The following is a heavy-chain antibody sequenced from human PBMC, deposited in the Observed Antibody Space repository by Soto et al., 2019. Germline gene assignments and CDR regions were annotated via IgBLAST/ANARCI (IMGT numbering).Heavy chain of an antibody. CDR2: IYPGDSDT. CDR1: GCTFTSYW. V-gene: IGHV5-51*01. J-gene: IGHJ6*02. D-gene: IGHD4-17*01. CDR3: AIRRDSSTVTNVNFYYYGMDV. Sequence: PGESLKISCKGSGCTFTSYWIGWVRQMPGKGLEWMGIIYPGDSDTRYSPSFQGQVTISADKSISTAYLQWSSLKASDTAMYYCAIRRDSSTVTNVNFYYYGMDVWGQGTTVTVSS.